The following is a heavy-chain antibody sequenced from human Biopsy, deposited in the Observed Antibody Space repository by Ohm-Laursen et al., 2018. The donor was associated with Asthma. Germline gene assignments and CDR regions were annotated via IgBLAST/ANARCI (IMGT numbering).Heavy chain of an antibody. Sequence: SDTLSLTCTVSGVSIRSYYWTWIRQPPGKGLEWIGNIHYSGSTYSNPSLKSRVTISVDTSINQVSLKLSSVTAADTAVYYCARATSTWSQSGPHYFDHWGQGALVTVSS. D-gene: IGHD6-13*01. V-gene: IGHV4-59*07. J-gene: IGHJ4*02. CDR3: ARATSTWSQSGPHYFDH. CDR1: GVSIRSYY. CDR2: IHYSGST.